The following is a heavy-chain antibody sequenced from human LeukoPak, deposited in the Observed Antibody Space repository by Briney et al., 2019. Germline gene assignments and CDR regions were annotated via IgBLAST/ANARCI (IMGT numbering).Heavy chain of an antibody. V-gene: IGHV1-2*06. Sequence: VSVKVSCKASGYTFTGYYMRWVRQAPGQGLEWMGRINPNSGGTNYAQKFQGRVTMTRDTSISTAYMELSRLRSDDTAVYYCARDRGFWSGCNWFDPWGQGTLVTVSS. J-gene: IGHJ5*02. CDR2: INPNSGGT. D-gene: IGHD3-3*01. CDR1: GYTFTGYY. CDR3: ARDRGFWSGCNWFDP.